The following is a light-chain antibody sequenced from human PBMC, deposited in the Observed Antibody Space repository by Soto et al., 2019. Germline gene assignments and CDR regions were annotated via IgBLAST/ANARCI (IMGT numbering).Light chain of an antibody. CDR3: QQRSNWPLT. CDR1: HSVGNY. V-gene: IGKV3-11*01. J-gene: IGKJ4*01. CDR2: DAS. Sequence: EVVLTQSPATLSLSPGERATLSCRASHSVGNYLAWYQQKPGQAPRLLIYDASNRPTDIPARFSGSGSVTDFTLTISSLESEDFAVYYCQQRSNWPLTFGGGTKVEIK.